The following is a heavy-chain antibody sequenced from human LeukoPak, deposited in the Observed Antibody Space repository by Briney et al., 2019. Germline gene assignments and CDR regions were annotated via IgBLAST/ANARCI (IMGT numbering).Heavy chain of an antibody. CDR3: ARDHREAVGAFDI. CDR1: GGSISSYY. J-gene: IGHJ3*02. V-gene: IGHV4-59*01. D-gene: IGHD3-10*01. Sequence: SETLSLTCTVSGGSISSYYWSWIRQPPGKGLEWIGYIYYSGSTNYNPSLKSRVTISVDTSKNQFSLKLSSVTAADTAVYYCARDHREAVGAFDIWGQGTMVTVSS. CDR2: IYYSGST.